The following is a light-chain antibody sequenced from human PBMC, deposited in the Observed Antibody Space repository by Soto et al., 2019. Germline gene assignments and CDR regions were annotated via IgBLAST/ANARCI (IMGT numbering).Light chain of an antibody. CDR3: SSFTSGGTWV. CDR1: SSDVGGYNY. Sequence: QSALTQPPSASGSPGQSVTISCTGTSSDVGGYNYVSWYQQHPGKVPKVMIYEVNNRPSGVSNRFSASKSGNTASLTISGLQAEDEATYYCSSFTSGGTWVFGGGTQLTVL. CDR2: EVN. J-gene: IGLJ3*02. V-gene: IGLV2-14*01.